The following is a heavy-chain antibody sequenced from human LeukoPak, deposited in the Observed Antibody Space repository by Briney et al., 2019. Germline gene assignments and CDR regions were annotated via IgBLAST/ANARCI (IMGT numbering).Heavy chain of an antibody. CDR1: GGTFSSYA. CDR3: AREVDYDSSGYYSFDY. V-gene: IGHV1-69*13. CDR2: IIPIFGTA. Sequence: SVKVSCRASGGTFSSYAISWVRQAPGQGLEWMGGIIPIFGTANYAQKFQGRVTITADESTSTAYMELSSLRSEDTAVYYCAREVDYDSSGYYSFDYWGQGTLVTVSS. D-gene: IGHD3-22*01. J-gene: IGHJ4*02.